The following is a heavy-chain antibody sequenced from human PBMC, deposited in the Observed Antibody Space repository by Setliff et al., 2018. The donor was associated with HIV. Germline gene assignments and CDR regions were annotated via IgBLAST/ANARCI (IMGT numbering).Heavy chain of an antibody. CDR3: ARVWEFIDTYCMDV. D-gene: IGHD3-10*01. CDR2: MYSGGNT. V-gene: IGHV4-39*01. CDR1: GDSISSVSYS. Sequence: PSETLSLTCTVSGDSISSVSYSWGWVRQPPGKGLEWIGYMYSGGNTYYKPSLKRRVTMSVDSSKNQFSLTLTSVTAADTAVYYCARVWEFIDTYCMDVWGQGTLXTVSS. J-gene: IGHJ6*02.